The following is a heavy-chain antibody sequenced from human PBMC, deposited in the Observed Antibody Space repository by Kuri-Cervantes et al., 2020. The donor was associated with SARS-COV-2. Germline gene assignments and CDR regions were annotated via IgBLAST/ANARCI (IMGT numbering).Heavy chain of an antibody. D-gene: IGHD3-9*01. CDR1: GGTFSSYA. Sequence: SVKVSCKASGGTFSSYAISWVRQAPGQGLEWMGGIIPIFGTANYAQKFQGRVTITADESTSTAYMELSSLRSEDTAVYYCARDDWYRFERSYYMDVWGKGTMVTVSS. V-gene: IGHV1-69*13. J-gene: IGHJ6*03. CDR3: ARDDWYRFERSYYMDV. CDR2: IIPIFGTA.